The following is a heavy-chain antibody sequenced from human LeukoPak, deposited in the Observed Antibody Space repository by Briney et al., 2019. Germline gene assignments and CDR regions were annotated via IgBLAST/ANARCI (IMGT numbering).Heavy chain of an antibody. CDR3: ARAGYCGGDCYDY. V-gene: IGHV1-69*05. Sequence: GASVKVSCKASGGTFTGIAINWVRQAPGQGLEWMGRIIPIFETINYAQNFQGRVTITMDESTSTAYMELNNLRSEDTAVYYCARAGYCGGDCYDYWGQGTLVTVSP. J-gene: IGHJ4*02. CDR2: IIPIFETI. CDR1: GGTFTGIA. D-gene: IGHD2-21*01.